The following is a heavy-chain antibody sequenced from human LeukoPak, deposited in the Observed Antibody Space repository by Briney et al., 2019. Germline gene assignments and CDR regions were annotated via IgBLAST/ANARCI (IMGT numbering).Heavy chain of an antibody. Sequence: SETLSLTCTVSGGPISSYYWSWIRQPPGKGLEWNGYIYYSGSTNYNPSLKSRVTISVDTSKNQFSLKLSSVTAADTAVYYCAGEYGSGSYYQTWGQGTLVTVSS. J-gene: IGHJ4*02. D-gene: IGHD3-10*01. CDR1: GGPISSYY. V-gene: IGHV4-59*01. CDR2: IYYSGST. CDR3: AGEYGSGSYYQT.